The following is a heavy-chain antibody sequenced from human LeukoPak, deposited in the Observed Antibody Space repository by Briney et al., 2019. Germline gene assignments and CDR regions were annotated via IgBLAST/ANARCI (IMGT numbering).Heavy chain of an antibody. D-gene: IGHD2-2*01. CDR2: IYYTGST. CDR3: ARDGGDCSSTSCYDL. CDR1: GGSMSNYY. Sequence: SETLSLTCSVSGGSMSNYYGSWIRQPPGKGLEWIAYIYYTGSTYYNPSLKSRVTMSVDTSKNQFSLTLSSVTAADTAVYYCARDGGDCSSTSCYDLWGQGTLVTVSS. J-gene: IGHJ4*02. V-gene: IGHV4-59*12.